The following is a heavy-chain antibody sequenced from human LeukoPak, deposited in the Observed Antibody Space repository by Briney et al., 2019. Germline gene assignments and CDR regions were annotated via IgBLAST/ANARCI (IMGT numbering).Heavy chain of an antibody. D-gene: IGHD3-22*01. CDR2: IKSIGNSYST. V-gene: IGHV3-73*01. CDR1: GFTFSGCA. J-gene: IGHJ4*02. CDR3: TRLSDDSRGYYFNYVFDY. Sequence: PGGSLRLSCAASGFTFSGCAMHWVRQAPGKGLEWVACIKSIGNSYSTEYAASVKGRFTISRDDSKSAAYLQMNSLNTEDTAVYYCTRLSDDSRGYYFNYVFDYWGQGTLVTVSS.